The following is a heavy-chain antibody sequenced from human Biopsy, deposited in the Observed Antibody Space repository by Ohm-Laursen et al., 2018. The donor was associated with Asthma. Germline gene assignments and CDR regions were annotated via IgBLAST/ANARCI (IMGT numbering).Heavy chain of an antibody. Sequence: SSVRVSCKALGGTFNTYVIGWVRQAPGQGLEWMGGINSVFGTTTYPQKFQDRVTITADDSTSTVYMELSSLRSEDTAVYYCARKAGSCISRTCYSLDFWGQGTLVTVSS. CDR1: GGTFNTYV. CDR3: ARKAGSCISRTCYSLDF. CDR2: INSVFGTT. J-gene: IGHJ4*02. V-gene: IGHV1-69*01. D-gene: IGHD2-2*01.